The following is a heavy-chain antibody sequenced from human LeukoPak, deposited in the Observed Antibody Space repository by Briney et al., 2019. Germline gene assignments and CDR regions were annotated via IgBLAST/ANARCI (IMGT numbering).Heavy chain of an antibody. Sequence: GGSLRLSCAASGFTFSSYSMNWVRQAPGKGLEWVSSISCSSSYIYYADSVKGRFTISRDNAKNSLYLQMNSLRAEDTAVYYCARGRGSYSYFDYWGQGTLVTVSS. D-gene: IGHD1-26*01. CDR1: GFTFSSYS. J-gene: IGHJ4*02. V-gene: IGHV3-21*01. CDR2: ISCSSSYI. CDR3: ARGRGSYSYFDY.